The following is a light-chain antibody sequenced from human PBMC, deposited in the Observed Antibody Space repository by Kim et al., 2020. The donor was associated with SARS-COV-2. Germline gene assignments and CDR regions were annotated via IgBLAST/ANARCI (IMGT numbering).Light chain of an antibody. J-gene: IGLJ7*01. Sequence: GQRVTISRTGSGSNIGGCYDVHLYQQLPGTAPQLLIFGNSNRPSGVPDRFSGSKSGTSASLAITGLQAEDEADYYCQSYDSSLSAVFGGGTQLTVL. CDR1: GSNIGGCYD. CDR2: GNS. CDR3: QSYDSSLSAV. V-gene: IGLV1-40*01.